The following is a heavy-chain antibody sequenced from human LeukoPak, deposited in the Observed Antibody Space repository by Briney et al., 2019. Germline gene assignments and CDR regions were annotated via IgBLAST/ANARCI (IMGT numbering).Heavy chain of an antibody. CDR1: GGSISGYY. V-gene: IGHV4-59*12. CDR3: ARRGTAYCRGGNCYSDKSFDY. J-gene: IGHJ4*02. CDR2: IYYSGST. Sequence: NPSETLSLTCTVSGGSISGYYWTWIRQPPGKGLEWIGYIYYSGSTNYNPSLKSRVTISIDTSKNQFSLKLSSVTAADTAVYYCARRGTAYCRGGNCYSDKSFDYWGQGTQVTVSS. D-gene: IGHD2-15*01.